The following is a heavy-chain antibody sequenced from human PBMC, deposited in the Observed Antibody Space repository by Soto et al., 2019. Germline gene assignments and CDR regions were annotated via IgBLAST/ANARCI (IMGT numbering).Heavy chain of an antibody. CDR2: ISYDGNTQ. CDR1: GFTFRNHA. V-gene: IGHV3-30-3*01. J-gene: IGHJ6*02. D-gene: IGHD2-15*01. Sequence: PGGSLRLSCAAAGFTFRNHAFHWVGQAPGKGWEGGAAISYDGNTQYYADSVKGRLTLSRDDSKNMLYLQMNSLTAEDTAVYYCARIVVEVSVNDGMDVWGQGTTVTVSS. CDR3: ARIVVEVSVNDGMDV.